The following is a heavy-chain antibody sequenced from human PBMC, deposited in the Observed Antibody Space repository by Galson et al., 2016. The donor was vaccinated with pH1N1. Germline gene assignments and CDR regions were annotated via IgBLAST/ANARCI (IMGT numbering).Heavy chain of an antibody. D-gene: IGHD2-15*01. J-gene: IGHJ4*02. Sequence: SLRLSCAASGLTFSDYVMTWVRQAPGKGLEWVSAIFGSAAKTFYAESVMGRFTISRDNSKNTLYLQMNSLRVEDTAIYYCAKDHPSEGWPALDSWGQGTLVTVSS. V-gene: IGHV3-23*01. CDR3: AKDHPSEGWPALDS. CDR2: IFGSAAKT. CDR1: GLTFSDYV.